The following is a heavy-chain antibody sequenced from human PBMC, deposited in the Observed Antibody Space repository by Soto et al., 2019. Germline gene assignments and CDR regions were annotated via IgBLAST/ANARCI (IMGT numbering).Heavy chain of an antibody. CDR2: IYPPDSQA. CDR1: GYSFTTYW. D-gene: IGHD5-12*01. J-gene: IGHJ6*01. CDR3: PTRLSYDS. Sequence: PGESLKSSCKQTGYSFTTYWIGWVRRIAGKGLEWMGIIYPPDSQARYSPSFQGQVTLSVDKSINTAYLQWSSLKASDTAMYYCPTRLSYDSRG. V-gene: IGHV5-51*01.